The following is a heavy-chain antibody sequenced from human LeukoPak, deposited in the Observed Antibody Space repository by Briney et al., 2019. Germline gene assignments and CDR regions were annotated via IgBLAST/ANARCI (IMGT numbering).Heavy chain of an antibody. Sequence: PSETLSLTCTVSGGSISSGDYYWSWIRQPPGKGLEWIGYIYYSGSTYYNPSLKSRVTISVDTSKNQFSLKLSSVTAADTAVYYCARAGPTYYYDSSGYTAHWGQGTLVTVSS. D-gene: IGHD3-22*01. J-gene: IGHJ4*02. CDR1: GGSISSGDYY. V-gene: IGHV4-30-4*01. CDR3: ARAGPTYYYDSSGYTAH. CDR2: IYYSGST.